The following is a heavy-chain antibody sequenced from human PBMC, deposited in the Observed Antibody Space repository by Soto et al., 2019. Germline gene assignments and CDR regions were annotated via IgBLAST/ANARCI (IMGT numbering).Heavy chain of an antibody. CDR3: AKDIKGGYSPFDY. CDR2: ISWNSGSI. Sequence: EVQLVESGGGLVKPGRSLRLSCAASGFTFDDYAMHWVRQAPGKGLEWVSGISWNSGSIGYADSVKGRFTISRDNAKNSLYLQMNSLRAEDTALYYCAKDIKGGYSPFDYWGQGTLVTVSS. V-gene: IGHV3-9*01. D-gene: IGHD5-18*01. CDR1: GFTFDDYA. J-gene: IGHJ4*02.